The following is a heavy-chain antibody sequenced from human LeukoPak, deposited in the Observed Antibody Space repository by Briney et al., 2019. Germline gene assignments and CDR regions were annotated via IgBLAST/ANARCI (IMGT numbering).Heavy chain of an antibody. CDR3: ACYSYFDY. CDR2: IYHSGST. Sequence: SENLSLTCAVSGYSISSGYYWGWIRQPPGKGLEWIGSIYHSGSTYYNPSLKSRVTISVDTSKNQFSLKLSSVTAADTAVYYCACYSYFDYWGQGTLVTVSS. CDR1: GYSISSGYY. J-gene: IGHJ4*02. V-gene: IGHV4-38-2*01. D-gene: IGHD4-11*01.